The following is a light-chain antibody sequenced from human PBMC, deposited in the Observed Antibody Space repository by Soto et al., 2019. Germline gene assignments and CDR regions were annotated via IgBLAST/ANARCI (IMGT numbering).Light chain of an antibody. CDR1: SPNIGNNY. CDR3: ATWDTSLSLVL. CDR2: DNN. J-gene: IGLJ2*01. Sequence: QSALTQPPSVSAAPGQKVTISCSGSSPNIGNNYVSWYQQLPGTAPKLLIYDNNKRPSGIPDRFSGSKSGTSGTLGITGLQTGDEADYYCATWDTSLSLVLFGGGTKLTVL. V-gene: IGLV1-51*01.